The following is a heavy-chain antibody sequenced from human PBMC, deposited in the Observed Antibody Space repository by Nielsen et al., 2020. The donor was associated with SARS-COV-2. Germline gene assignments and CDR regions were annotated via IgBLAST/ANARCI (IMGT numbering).Heavy chain of an antibody. CDR3: ARVMVCGGDCYAFDI. CDR2: IKQDGSEK. V-gene: IGHV3-7*03. Sequence: GGSLRLSCAASGFTFSSYWMSWVRQAPGKGLEWVANIKQDGSEKYYADSVKGRFTISRDNSKNTLYLQMNSLRAEDTAVYYCARVMVCGGDCYAFDIWGQGTMVTVSS. CDR1: GFTFSSYW. J-gene: IGHJ3*02. D-gene: IGHD2-21*02.